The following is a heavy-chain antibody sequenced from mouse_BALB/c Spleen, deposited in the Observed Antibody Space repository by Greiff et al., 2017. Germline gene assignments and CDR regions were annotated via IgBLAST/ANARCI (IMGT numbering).Heavy chain of an antibody. Sequence: VQLQQSGPELMKPGASVKISCKASGYSFTSYYMHWVKQSHGKSLEWIGYIDPFNGGTSYNQKFQGKATLTVDKSSSTAYMHLSSLTSEDSAVYYGARGKLRRRGYYGYRGQGTTLTVSS. D-gene: IGHD4-1*01. V-gene: IGHV1S135*01. CDR3: ARGKLRRRGYYGY. J-gene: IGHJ2*01. CDR2: IDPFNGGT. CDR1: GYSFTSYY.